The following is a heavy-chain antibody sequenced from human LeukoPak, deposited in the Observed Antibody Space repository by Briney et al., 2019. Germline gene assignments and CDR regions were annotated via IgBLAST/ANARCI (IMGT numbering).Heavy chain of an antibody. CDR2: IKQDGNEK. CDR3: VREASGGTKGVSGTFDI. J-gene: IGHJ3*02. D-gene: IGHD6-13*01. Sequence: GGSLRLSCAASGFRFNTYRMSWVRQAPGKGLEWVANIKQDGNEKYYADSVKGRFTISRDNAKNSLYLQMNSLRAEDTAVYHCVREASGGTKGVSGTFDIWGQGTLVTVSS. CDR1: GFRFNTYR. V-gene: IGHV3-7*01.